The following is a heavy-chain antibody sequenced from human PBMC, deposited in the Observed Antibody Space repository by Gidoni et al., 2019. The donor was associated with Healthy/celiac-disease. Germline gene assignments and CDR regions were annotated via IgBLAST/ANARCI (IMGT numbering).Heavy chain of an antibody. D-gene: IGHD2-2*01. CDR1: DGSFSGYY. J-gene: IGHJ4*02. CDR3: ARGAITGLRYFDY. V-gene: IGHV4-34*01. Sequence: QVQLPQWGAGLLKPSETLSLTCAVYDGSFSGYYWSWIRQPPGKGLEWIGEISHTGSTNYNPSLKSRVTISADTSKNHFSLKLNSVTAADTAVYYCARGAITGLRYFDYWGQGTLVTVSS. CDR2: ISHTGST.